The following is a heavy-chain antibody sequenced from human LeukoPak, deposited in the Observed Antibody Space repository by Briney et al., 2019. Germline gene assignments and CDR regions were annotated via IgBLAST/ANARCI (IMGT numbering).Heavy chain of an antibody. V-gene: IGHV3-23*01. CDR3: AIGRASGWYEFDY. D-gene: IGHD6-19*01. Sequence: GESLKISCAASGFTFSSYAMSWVRQAPGKGLEWVSSISGSGGSTYYADSVKGRFTISRDNSKNTLYLQMNSLRAEDTAVYYCAIGRASGWYEFDYWGQGTLVTVSS. CDR2: ISGSGGST. J-gene: IGHJ4*02. CDR1: GFTFSSYA.